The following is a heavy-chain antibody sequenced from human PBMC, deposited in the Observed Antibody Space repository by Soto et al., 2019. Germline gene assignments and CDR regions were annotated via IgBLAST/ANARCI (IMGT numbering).Heavy chain of an antibody. CDR2: IYPGDSDT. D-gene: IGHD3-22*01. V-gene: IGHV5-51*01. Sequence: GESLKISCKGSGYSFTSYWIGWLRQIPGKGLEWMGIIYPGDSDTRYSPSFQGQVTISADKSISTAYLQWSSLKASDTAMYYCATGGYYDSSGYNWFDPWGQGTLVTVSS. J-gene: IGHJ5*02. CDR1: GYSFTSYW. CDR3: ATGGYYDSSGYNWFDP.